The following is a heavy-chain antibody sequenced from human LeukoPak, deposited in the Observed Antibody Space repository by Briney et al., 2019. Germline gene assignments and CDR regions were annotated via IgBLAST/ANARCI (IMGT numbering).Heavy chain of an antibody. J-gene: IGHJ4*02. CDR3: ARVHCSSTSCYQGINFDY. D-gene: IGHD2-2*01. CDR2: IYHSGST. V-gene: IGHV4-30-2*01. CDR1: GGSISSGGYY. Sequence: SETLSLTCSVSGGSISSGGYYWSWIRQPPGKGLEWIGYIYHSGSTFYNPSLKSRVTISVDRSKNQFSLELSSVTAADTAVYYCARVHCSSTSCYQGINFDYWGQGTLATVSS.